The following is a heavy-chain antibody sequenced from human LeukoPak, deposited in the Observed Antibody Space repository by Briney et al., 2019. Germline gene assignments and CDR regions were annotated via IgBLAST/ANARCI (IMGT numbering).Heavy chain of an antibody. V-gene: IGHV1-2*02. CDR2: INPNSGGT. J-gene: IGHJ4*02. D-gene: IGHD6-13*01. Sequence: ASVKDSCKASGYTFTGYYMHWVRQAPGQGLEWMGWINPNSGGTNYAQKFQGRVTMTRDTSISTAYMELSRLRSDDTVVYYCARSPSSSWYYFDYWGQGTLVTVSS. CDR1: GYTFTGYY. CDR3: ARSPSSSWYYFDY.